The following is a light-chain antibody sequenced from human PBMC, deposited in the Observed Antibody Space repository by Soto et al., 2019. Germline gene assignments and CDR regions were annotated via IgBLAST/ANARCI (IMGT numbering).Light chain of an antibody. CDR3: QQYVASPYT. CDR2: DAS. V-gene: IGKV3-20*01. Sequence: VLTHSPGTLSLSPGERATLSCGASQSINSRSLAWYQQKPGQAPRLLIYDASSRATGIPDRFSASGSGTDFTLTISSLEPEDFAVYYCQQYVASPYTFGQGTTVDLK. J-gene: IGKJ2*01. CDR1: QSINSRS.